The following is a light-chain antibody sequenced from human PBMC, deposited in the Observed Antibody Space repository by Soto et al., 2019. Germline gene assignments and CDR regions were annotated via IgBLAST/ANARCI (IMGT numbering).Light chain of an antibody. CDR3: SSYTISSTHWV. J-gene: IGLJ3*02. CDR1: SSDVGGYNY. Sequence: QSVLTQPASVSGSPGQSITISCTGTSSDVGGYNYVSWYQQHPGKAPKLMIYEVSNRPSGVSNRFSGSKSGNTASLTISGLQAEDEADYYCSSYTISSTHWVLGGGTKLTVL. V-gene: IGLV2-14*01. CDR2: EVS.